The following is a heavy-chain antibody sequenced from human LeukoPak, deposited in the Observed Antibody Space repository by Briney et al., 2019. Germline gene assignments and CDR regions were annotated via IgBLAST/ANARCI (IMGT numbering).Heavy chain of an antibody. V-gene: IGHV1-69*04. CDR1: GGTFNSYA. CDR3: ATQDPGMVLPFDP. CDR2: IIPILGIP. J-gene: IGHJ5*02. D-gene: IGHD5-18*01. Sequence: VASVKVSCKASGGTFNSYAINWVRQARQAPGQGLEWMGKIIPILGIPNYAQKFQGRVTITADKSTSTAYMELSSLRSEDTAVYYCATQDPGMVLPFDPWGQGTLVTVSS.